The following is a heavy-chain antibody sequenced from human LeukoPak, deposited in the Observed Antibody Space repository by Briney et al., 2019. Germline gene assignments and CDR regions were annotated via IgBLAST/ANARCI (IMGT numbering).Heavy chain of an antibody. D-gene: IGHD3-10*01. Sequence: SQTLSLTCTVSGGSISSGSYYWSWIRQPAGKGLEWIGRIYTSGSTNYNPSLKSRVTISVDTSKNHFSLKLSSVTAADTAVYYCARSGAGRWFGELLHYFDYWGQGTLVTVSS. J-gene: IGHJ4*02. CDR1: GGSISSGSYY. CDR2: IYTSGST. V-gene: IGHV4-61*02. CDR3: ARSGAGRWFGELLHYFDY.